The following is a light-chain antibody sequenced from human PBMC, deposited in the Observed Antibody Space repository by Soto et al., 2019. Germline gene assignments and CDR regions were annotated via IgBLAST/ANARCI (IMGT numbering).Light chain of an antibody. V-gene: IGLV1-40*01. J-gene: IGLJ1*01. CDR3: QSYDSSLSGDV. CDR1: SSNIGAGYD. CDR2: GHI. Sequence: QAVVTQPPSVSGAPGQRVTISCTGSSSNIGAGYDVHWYQQLPGTAPKLLIYGHINRPSGVPDRFSGSKSGTSASLAITGLQAEDEADYYCQSYDSSLSGDVFGTGTKLTVL.